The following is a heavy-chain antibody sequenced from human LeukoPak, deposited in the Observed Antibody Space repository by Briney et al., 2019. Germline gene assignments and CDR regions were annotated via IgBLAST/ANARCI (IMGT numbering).Heavy chain of an antibody. D-gene: IGHD6-19*01. V-gene: IGHV4-34*01. CDR3: ARGSYHEQWLVPDWFDP. CDR2: INHSGST. Sequence: ETLSLTCAVYGGSFSGYYWSWTRQPPGKGLEWIGEINHSGSTNYNPSLKSRVTISVDTSKNQFSLKLSSVTAADTAVYYCARGSYHEQWLVPDWFDPWGQGTLVTVSS. J-gene: IGHJ5*02. CDR1: GGSFSGYY.